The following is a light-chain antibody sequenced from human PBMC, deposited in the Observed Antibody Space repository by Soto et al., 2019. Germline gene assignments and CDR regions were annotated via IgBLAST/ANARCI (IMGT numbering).Light chain of an antibody. CDR3: QQSYGTPIT. CDR1: QSISRY. CDR2: VAS. J-gene: IGKJ5*01. Sequence: IQMTQSPSSLCACVGDRVTIAFLAIQSISRYLNWYQQEPGKAPNLLIYVASSLQSEVPSRFSGSGSGTDFTLTITSLQPEDFATYYCQQSYGTPITFGQGTRLEF. V-gene: IGKV1-39*01.